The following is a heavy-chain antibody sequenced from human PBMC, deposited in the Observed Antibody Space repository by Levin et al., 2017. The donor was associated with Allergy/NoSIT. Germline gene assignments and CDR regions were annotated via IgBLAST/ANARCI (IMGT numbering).Heavy chain of an antibody. CDR2: INTNTGDP. CDR1: GYAFTTYG. V-gene: IGHV7-4-1*02. J-gene: IGHJ5*02. D-gene: IGHD3-3*01. CDR3: ARGEGGTSIFGMADNWFDP. Sequence: ASVKVSCKASGYAFTTYGMNWVRQAPGQGLEWMGWINTNTGDPAYAQGFTGRFVFSLDTSVSTAYLQISSLKAEDTAVYYCARGEGGTSIFGMADNWFDPWGQGTLVSVSS.